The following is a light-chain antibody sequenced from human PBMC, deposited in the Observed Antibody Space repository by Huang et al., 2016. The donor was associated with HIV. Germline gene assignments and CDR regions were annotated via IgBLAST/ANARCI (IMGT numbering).Light chain of an antibody. J-gene: IGKJ1*01. Sequence: DIQMTQSPASLSASVGDRVTITCRATQSISNYVNWYQQKPGKAPTLLIYGESTLQSGVPARFSGSGSGTDFTLTISSLQPEDFTTYYCQQSYNTPPTFGQGTKVEI. CDR2: GES. CDR3: QQSYNTPPT. CDR1: QSISNY. V-gene: IGKV1-39*01.